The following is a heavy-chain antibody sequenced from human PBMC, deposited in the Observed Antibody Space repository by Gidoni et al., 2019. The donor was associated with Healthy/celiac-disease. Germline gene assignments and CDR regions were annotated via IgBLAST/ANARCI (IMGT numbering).Heavy chain of an antibody. J-gene: IGHJ4*02. Sequence: QVQLVESGGGVVQPGRSLRLSCAASGFTFSSYGMHWVRQAPGKGLEWGAVISYDGSNKYYADSVKGRFTISRDNSKNTLYLQMNSLRAEDTAVYYCAKSNEAAGYFDYWGQGTLVTVSS. CDR2: ISYDGSNK. D-gene: IGHD6-13*01. CDR3: AKSNEAAGYFDY. CDR1: GFTFSSYG. V-gene: IGHV3-30*18.